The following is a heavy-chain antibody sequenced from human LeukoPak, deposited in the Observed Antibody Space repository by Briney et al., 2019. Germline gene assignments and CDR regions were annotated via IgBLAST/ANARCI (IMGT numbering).Heavy chain of an antibody. CDR3: VKGYCSSISCFGDY. V-gene: IGHV3-64D*09. Sequence: GGSLRLSCSASGFTFSSYAMHWVRQAPGKGLEYVSAISSNGGSTYYADSVKGRFTISRDNSKNTLYLQMSSLRAEDTAVYYCVKGYCSSISCFGDYWGQGTLVTVSS. D-gene: IGHD2-2*01. CDR1: GFTFSSYA. J-gene: IGHJ4*02. CDR2: ISSNGGST.